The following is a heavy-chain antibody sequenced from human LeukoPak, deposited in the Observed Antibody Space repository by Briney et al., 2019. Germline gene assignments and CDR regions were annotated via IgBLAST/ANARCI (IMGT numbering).Heavy chain of an antibody. J-gene: IGHJ3*02. Sequence: GGSLRLSCAASGFTFSSYAMSWVRQAPGKGLEWVSAISGSGGSTYYADSVKGRFTISRDKAKKSLYLQMNSLRAEDTAVYYCARPIYSSSWDAFNIWGQGTVVTVSS. CDR3: ARPIYSSSWDAFNI. CDR2: ISGSGGST. D-gene: IGHD6-13*01. V-gene: IGHV3-23*01. CDR1: GFTFSSYA.